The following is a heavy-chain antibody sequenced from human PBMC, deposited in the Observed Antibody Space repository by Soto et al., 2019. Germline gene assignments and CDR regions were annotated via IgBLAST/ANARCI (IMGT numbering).Heavy chain of an antibody. CDR2: IYYSGST. V-gene: IGHV4-59*01. CDR1: GGSISSYY. Sequence: SETLSLTCTVSGGSISSYYWSLLRQPPGKGLEWIGYIYYSGSTNYNPSLKSRVTISVDTSKNQFSLKLSSVTAADTAVYYCARDRGWGYGDYVLPLWGQGTLVTVSS. J-gene: IGHJ4*02. CDR3: ARDRGWGYGDYVLPL. D-gene: IGHD4-17*01.